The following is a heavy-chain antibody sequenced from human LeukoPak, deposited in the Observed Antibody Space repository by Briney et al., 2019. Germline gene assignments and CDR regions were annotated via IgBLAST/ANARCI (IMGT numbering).Heavy chain of an antibody. Sequence: PSETLSLTCTVSGGSISSSSYYWGWIRQPPGKGLEWIGSIYYSGSTYYNPPLKSRVTISVDTSKNQFSLKLSSVTAADTAVYYCARHEGYCSSTSCYQLYYGMDVWGQGTTVTVSS. CDR1: GGSISSSSYY. CDR2: IYYSGST. V-gene: IGHV4-39*01. CDR3: ARHEGYCSSTSCYQLYYGMDV. D-gene: IGHD2-2*01. J-gene: IGHJ6*02.